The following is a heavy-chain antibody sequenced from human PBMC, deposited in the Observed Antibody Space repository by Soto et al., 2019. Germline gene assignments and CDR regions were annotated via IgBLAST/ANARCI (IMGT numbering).Heavy chain of an antibody. J-gene: IGHJ4*02. CDR1: GYTFTSYY. D-gene: IGHD2-15*01. CDR2: INPSGGST. CDR3: AREGSRGHYFDY. V-gene: IGHV1-46*01. Sequence: QVQLVQSGAEVKKPGASVKVSCKASGYTFTSYYMHWVRQAPGQGFEWMGIINPSGGSTSYAQKFQGRVTMTRDTSTSTVYMELSSLRSEDTAVYYCAREGSRGHYFDYWGQGTLVTVSS.